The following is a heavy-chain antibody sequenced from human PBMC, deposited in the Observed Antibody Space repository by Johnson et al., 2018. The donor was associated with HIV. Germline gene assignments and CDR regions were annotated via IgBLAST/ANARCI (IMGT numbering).Heavy chain of an antibody. CDR2: ISGSGGRT. CDR3: AKDLFGGVIVVGAFDS. D-gene: IGHD3-22*01. CDR1: GFTFDDYA. Sequence: VQLVESGGGVERPGWSLRLSCAASGFTFDDYAMSWVRQAPGKGLEWVSAISGSGGRTYYGDSVKGRFTISRDNSKNTLYLQMKSLRAEDTAVYYCAKDLFGGVIVVGAFDSWGQGAMVTVSS. J-gene: IGHJ3*02. V-gene: IGHV3-23*04.